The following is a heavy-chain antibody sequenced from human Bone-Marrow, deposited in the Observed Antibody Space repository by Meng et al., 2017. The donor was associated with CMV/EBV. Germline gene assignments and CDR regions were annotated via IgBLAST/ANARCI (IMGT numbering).Heavy chain of an antibody. Sequence: LSLTCAASGFTFSDYYIDWVRQAPGKGLEWVARSRNKANSYTTEYAASVKGRFTISRDDSKNSLYLQMDSLKTEDTAVYYCVRVVAAALYDYWGRGTLVTVSS. CDR3: VRVVAAALYDY. D-gene: IGHD1-26*01. CDR2: SRNKANSYTT. CDR1: GFTFSDYY. J-gene: IGHJ4*02. V-gene: IGHV3-72*01.